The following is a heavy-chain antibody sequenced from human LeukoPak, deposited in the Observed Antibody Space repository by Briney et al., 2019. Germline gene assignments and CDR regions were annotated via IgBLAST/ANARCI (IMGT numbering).Heavy chain of an antibody. Sequence: GRSLRLSCAASGFTFSSYGMHWVRQAPGKGLEWVAVMWYDGSNKYYADSVKGRFTISRDNSKNTLYLQMNSLRAEDTAVYYCARDQSDDYSIWYYFDYWGQGTLVTVSS. CDR1: GFTFSSYG. J-gene: IGHJ4*02. CDR2: MWYDGSNK. V-gene: IGHV3-33*01. CDR3: ARDQSDDYSIWYYFDY. D-gene: IGHD4-11*01.